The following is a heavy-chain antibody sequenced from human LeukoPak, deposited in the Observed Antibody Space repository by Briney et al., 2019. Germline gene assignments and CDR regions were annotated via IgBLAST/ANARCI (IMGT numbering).Heavy chain of an antibody. CDR3: AKGLGKYYFDY. D-gene: IGHD5-12*01. CDR2: ISWNSGSI. CDR1: GFTFDDYA. J-gene: IGHJ4*02. V-gene: IGHV3-9*01. Sequence: GGSLRLSCAASGFTFDDYAMHWVRQAPGKGLEWVSGISWNSGSIGYADSVKGQFTISRDNAKNSLYLQMNSLRAEDTALYYCAKGLGKYYFDYWGQGTLVTVSS.